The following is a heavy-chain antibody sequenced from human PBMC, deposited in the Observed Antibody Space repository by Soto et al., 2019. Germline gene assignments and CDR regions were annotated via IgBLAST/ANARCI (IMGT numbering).Heavy chain of an antibody. CDR2: ISWDGGST. CDR3: AKDIGGLSSGFDP. D-gene: IGHD6-19*01. CDR1: GFTFGDYT. Sequence: GGSLRLSCAASGFTFGDYTMHWVRQAPGKGLEWVSLISWDGGSTYYADSVKGRFTISRDNSKNSLYLQMNSLRTEDTALYYCAKDIGGLSSGFDPWGQGTLVTVSS. V-gene: IGHV3-43*01. J-gene: IGHJ5*02.